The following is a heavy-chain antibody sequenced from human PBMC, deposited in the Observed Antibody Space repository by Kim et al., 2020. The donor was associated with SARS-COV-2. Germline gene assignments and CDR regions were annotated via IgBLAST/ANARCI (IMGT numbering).Heavy chain of an antibody. CDR2: IYYSGST. J-gene: IGHJ4*02. D-gene: IGHD5-12*01. V-gene: IGHV4-39*01. Sequence: SETLSLTCTVSGGSISSSSYYWGWIRQPPGKGLEWIGSIYYSGSTYYNPCLKSRVTISVDTSKNQFSLKLSSVTAADTAVYYCARSRVEMATIFYFDYWGQGTLVTVSS. CDR3: ARSRVEMATIFYFDY. CDR1: GGSISSSSYY.